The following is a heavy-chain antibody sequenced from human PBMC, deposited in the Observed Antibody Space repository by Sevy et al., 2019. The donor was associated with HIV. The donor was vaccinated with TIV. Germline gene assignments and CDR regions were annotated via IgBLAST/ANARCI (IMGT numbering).Heavy chain of an antibody. J-gene: IGHJ6*02. V-gene: IGHV1-2*06. D-gene: IGHD3-3*01. CDR2: INPNSGGT. CDR3: ARDLNDYDFWSGYSSYYGMDV. CDR1: GYTFTGYY. Sequence: ASVKVSCKASGYTFTGYYMHWVRQAPGQGLEWMGRINPNSGGTNYPQKFQGRVTMTRDTSISTAYMELSRLRSDDTAMYYCARDLNDYDFWSGYSSYYGMDVWGQGTTVTVSS.